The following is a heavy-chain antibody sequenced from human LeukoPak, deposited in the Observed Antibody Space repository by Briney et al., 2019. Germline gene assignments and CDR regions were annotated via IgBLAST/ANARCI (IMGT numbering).Heavy chain of an antibody. Sequence: PGGSLRLSCTASGFTFDDYAVHWVRHAPGEGLEWVSGISWNSGSIGYADSVKGRFTISRDNAKNSLYLQMNSLLAEDTDLYYCAKDRTVYDSRGLDYWGQGTVVSVSS. V-gene: IGHV3-9*01. J-gene: IGHJ4*02. D-gene: IGHD3-22*01. CDR1: GFTFDDYA. CDR2: ISWNSGSI. CDR3: AKDRTVYDSRGLDY.